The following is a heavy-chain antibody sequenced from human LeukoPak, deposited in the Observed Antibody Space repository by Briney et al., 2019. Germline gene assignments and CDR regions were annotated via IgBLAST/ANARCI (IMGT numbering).Heavy chain of an antibody. Sequence: GGSLRLSCAASGFAFSDSYMSWIRQVPGKGLEWISYISSSGGTIYYADSVKGRFTISRDNAKNSLYLQMNSLRAEDTAVYYCAKEGGDWGEGYFDYWGQGTLVTVSS. CDR3: AKEGGDWGEGYFDY. J-gene: IGHJ4*02. CDR2: ISSSGGTI. V-gene: IGHV3-11*01. CDR1: GFAFSDSY. D-gene: IGHD7-27*01.